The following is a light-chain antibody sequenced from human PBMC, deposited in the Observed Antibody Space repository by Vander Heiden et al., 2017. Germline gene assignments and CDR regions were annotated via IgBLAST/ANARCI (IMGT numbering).Light chain of an antibody. CDR2: LGS. J-gene: IGKJ1*01. V-gene: IGKV2-28*01. CDR1: QCLLHSNGYNY. CDR3: IQALQTPET. Sequence: DFVVTHSTLSVPVTPGETASIDCRSSQCLLHSNGYNYLDWYLQKPGQSPQLLIYLGSNRVSGVPDRFSGSGSGTDFTLKISRVEAEDVGVYYCIQALQTPETFGQGTKVEIK.